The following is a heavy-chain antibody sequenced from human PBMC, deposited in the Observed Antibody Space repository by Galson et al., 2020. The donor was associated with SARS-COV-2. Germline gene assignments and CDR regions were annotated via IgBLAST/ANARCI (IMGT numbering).Heavy chain of an antibody. V-gene: IGHV4-39*07. J-gene: IGHJ3*02. CDR2: IYYSGSI. CDR1: GRSISSTSNY. D-gene: IGHD6-13*01. CDR3: ARHQYTGSWGYAFDI. Sequence: SETLSLTCSVFGRSISSTSNYWGWIRQPPGKGLEWIGSIYYSGSIYYNPSLKSRVTISVDTANNQFSLKLTSVTAADAAMFYCARHQYTGSWGYAFDIWGQGTMVSVSS.